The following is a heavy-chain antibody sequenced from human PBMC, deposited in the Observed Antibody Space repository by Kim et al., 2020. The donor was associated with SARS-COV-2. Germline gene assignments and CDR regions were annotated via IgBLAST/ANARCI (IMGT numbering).Heavy chain of an antibody. Sequence: SETLSLTCAVYGGSLSGYFWTWIRQPPGKGLEWIGQISDSGRISYNPYLKSRVTISVDTSNNQFSLKLSSVTAADTAAYYCARGSVGARLAYWGQGTLVTVSS. CDR1: GGSLSGYF. J-gene: IGHJ4*02. D-gene: IGHD1-26*01. CDR2: ISDSGRI. V-gene: IGHV4-34*01. CDR3: ARGSVGARLAY.